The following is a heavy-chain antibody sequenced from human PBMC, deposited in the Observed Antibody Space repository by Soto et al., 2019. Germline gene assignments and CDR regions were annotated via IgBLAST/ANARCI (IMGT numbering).Heavy chain of an antibody. CDR1: GFSFSSKA. V-gene: IGHV3-23*01. CDR3: AKSGSYVGSSIDY. Sequence: HPGGSLRLSCAASGFSFSSKAMNWVRQAPGKGLEWVSTISAGAGSTHYADSVKGRFTISRDNSKNTLYLQMNSLRVGDTAVYYCAKSGSYVGSSIDYWGQGTLVTVSS. CDR2: ISAGAGST. J-gene: IGHJ4*02. D-gene: IGHD6-25*01.